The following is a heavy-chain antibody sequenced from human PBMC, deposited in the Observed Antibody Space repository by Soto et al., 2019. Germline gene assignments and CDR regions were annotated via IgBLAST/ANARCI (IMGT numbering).Heavy chain of an antibody. CDR2: LIPMFGTT. V-gene: IGHV1-69*18. CDR1: GGTFNSYS. J-gene: IGHJ6*02. CDR3: ARAAVLTFTRFYDVDV. Sequence: QVQLVQSGAEVKTPGSSVKVSCEASGGTFNSYSINWVRQAPGQGLEWMGRLIPMFGTTDYAQRFQGRVTFTADESTTTASMEVTNLTSEDTAVYYCARAAVLTFTRFYDVDVWGQGTTVTVSS. D-gene: IGHD6-13*01.